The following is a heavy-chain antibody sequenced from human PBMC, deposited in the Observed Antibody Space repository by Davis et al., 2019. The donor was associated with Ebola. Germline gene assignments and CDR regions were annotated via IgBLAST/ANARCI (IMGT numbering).Heavy chain of an antibody. CDR1: GYSFTSYW. CDR2: IYTGDSDT. Sequence: GESLKISCKGSGYSFTSYWNGWVRQMPGKGLEWMGIIYTGDSDTRYSPSFQGQVTISADKSISTAYLQWSSLKASDTAMYYCARTGIASYGGNSGFDYWGQGTLVTVSS. D-gene: IGHD4-23*01. J-gene: IGHJ4*02. V-gene: IGHV5-51*01. CDR3: ARTGIASYGGNSGFDY.